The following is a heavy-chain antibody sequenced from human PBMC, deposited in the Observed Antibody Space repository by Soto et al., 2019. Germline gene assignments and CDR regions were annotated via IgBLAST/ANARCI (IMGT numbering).Heavy chain of an antibody. Sequence: QLQLQESGPGLVKPSETLSLTCAVSGGSFSSGYSWSWIRQPPGKGLEWIGYIYHSGGTYYNPSLKSRVTISVDRSKKQFSLNLDSVTAADTAVYYCVRLTGDPDYWGQGTLVTASS. CDR1: GGSFSSGYS. CDR3: VRLTGDPDY. CDR2: IYHSGGT. V-gene: IGHV4-30-2*01. J-gene: IGHJ4*02. D-gene: IGHD7-27*01.